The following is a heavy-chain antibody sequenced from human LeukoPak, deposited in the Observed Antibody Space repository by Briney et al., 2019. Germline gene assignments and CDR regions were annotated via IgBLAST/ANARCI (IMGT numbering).Heavy chain of an antibody. Sequence: SETLSLTCTVSGGSISSYYWSWIRQPPGKGLEWIGYIYYSGSTNYNPSLKSRVTISVDTSKNQFSLKLSSVIAADTAVYYCAREVMVRAYPGYYYGMDVWGQGTTVTVSS. D-gene: IGHD3-10*01. V-gene: IGHV4-59*01. CDR1: GGSISSYY. CDR3: AREVMVRAYPGYYYGMDV. J-gene: IGHJ6*02. CDR2: IYYSGST.